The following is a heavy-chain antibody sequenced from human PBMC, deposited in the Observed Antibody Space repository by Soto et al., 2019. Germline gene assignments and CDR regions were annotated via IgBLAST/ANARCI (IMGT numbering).Heavy chain of an antibody. CDR3: AKTWFGEDNYGMDV. Sequence: QVQLVESGGGVVQPGTSLRLSCAASRFTFTSYGLHWVRQAPGKGLEWVAGISYDGSKKYFADSVKGRFTISRDNPRSTLFLDMNSLRGEDTAIYYCAKTWFGEDNYGMDVWGQGTTVTVSS. CDR2: ISYDGSKK. V-gene: IGHV3-30*18. CDR1: RFTFTSYG. D-gene: IGHD3-10*01. J-gene: IGHJ6*02.